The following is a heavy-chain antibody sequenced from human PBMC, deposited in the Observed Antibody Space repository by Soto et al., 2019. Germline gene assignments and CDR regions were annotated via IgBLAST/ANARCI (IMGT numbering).Heavy chain of an antibody. CDR1: GFIFGDHV. V-gene: IGHV3-23*04. CDR2: ISGSGNSP. Sequence: EVQLVESGGRLVQRGGSLRLSCSGSGFIFGDHVMDWVRQAPGKGLEWVAGISGSGNSPFFRDSVKGRFTISRDNSKNRGFREMNTLGDEDAAMYFCARGAHSYSGIHELDAWGLGTLVTVSS. D-gene: IGHD1-26*01. J-gene: IGHJ5*02. CDR3: ARGAHSYSGIHELDA.